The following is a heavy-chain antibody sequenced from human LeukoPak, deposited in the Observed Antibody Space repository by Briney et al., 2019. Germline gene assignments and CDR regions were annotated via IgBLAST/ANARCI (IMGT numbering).Heavy chain of an antibody. V-gene: IGHV3-23*01. CDR2: ISGSGDST. J-gene: IGHJ4*02. Sequence: PGGSLRLSCAASGFTFSNYAMSWVRQAPGKGLEWVSAISGSGDSTYYADSVKGRFTISRDNSKNTLYLQMNSLRAEDTAVYYCAKEGFYCSGGSCYPDYWGQGTLVTVSS. CDR3: AKEGFYCSGGSCYPDY. D-gene: IGHD2-15*01. CDR1: GFTFSNYA.